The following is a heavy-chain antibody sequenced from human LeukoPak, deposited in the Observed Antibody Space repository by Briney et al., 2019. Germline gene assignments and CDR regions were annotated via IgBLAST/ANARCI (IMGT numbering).Heavy chain of an antibody. D-gene: IGHD2-21*01. V-gene: IGHV5-51*01. CDR3: ARFYSGEYSYPRGGDAFDI. Sequence: GESLKISCKGSGYSFPSYWIGWVRQMPGKGLEWMGIIYPGDSDTRYSPSFQGQVTISADKSISTAYLQWSSLKASDTAMYYCARFYSGEYSYPRGGDAFDIWGQGTMVTVSS. J-gene: IGHJ3*02. CDR2: IYPGDSDT. CDR1: GYSFPSYW.